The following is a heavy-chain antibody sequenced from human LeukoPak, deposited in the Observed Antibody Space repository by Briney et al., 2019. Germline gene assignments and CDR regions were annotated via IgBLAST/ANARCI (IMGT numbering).Heavy chain of an antibody. CDR2: ISSSSTSI. D-gene: IGHD2-21*01. V-gene: IGHV3-21*01. CDR1: GFLFSDFIDHT. J-gene: IGHJ4*02. Sequence: GGSLRLSCADSGFLFSDFIDHTMVWVRQAPGKGLEWVSYISSSSTSISYADSVRGRFSISRDNAQRSLYLHMNSLRDEDTAVYYCAREFSVVANFDYWGQGTLVIGSS. CDR3: AREFSVVANFDY.